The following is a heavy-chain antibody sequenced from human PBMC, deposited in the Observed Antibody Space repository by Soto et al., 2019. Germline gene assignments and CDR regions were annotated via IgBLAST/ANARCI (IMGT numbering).Heavy chain of an antibody. Sequence: GGSLRLSCAASVFTFRSYAMHWVRQAPGKWLEWLAIISYDEVYKXXADSVKGRXTISRYNSKNAXYLQRXSLRTEDTAVYYCARGDRGGVDLWGHGTMVTVSS. D-gene: IGHD3-10*01. J-gene: IGHJ3*01. CDR1: VFTFRSYA. CDR3: ARGDRGGVDL. CDR2: ISYDEVYK. V-gene: IGHV3-30-3*01.